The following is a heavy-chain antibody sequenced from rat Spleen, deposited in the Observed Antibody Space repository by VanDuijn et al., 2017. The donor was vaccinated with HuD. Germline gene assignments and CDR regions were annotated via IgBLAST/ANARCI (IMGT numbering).Heavy chain of an antibody. D-gene: IGHD1-1*01. Sequence: EVQLVESGGGLVQPGRSLKLSCAASGFTFSDYNMAWVRQAPKKGLEWVATISYDGSSTYYRDSVKGRFTISRDNAKSTLYLQMDSLRSEDTATYYCAGSGTDHWGQGVMVTVSS. CDR2: ISYDGSST. CDR3: AGSGTDH. V-gene: IGHV5-7*01. J-gene: IGHJ2*01. CDR1: GFTFSDYN.